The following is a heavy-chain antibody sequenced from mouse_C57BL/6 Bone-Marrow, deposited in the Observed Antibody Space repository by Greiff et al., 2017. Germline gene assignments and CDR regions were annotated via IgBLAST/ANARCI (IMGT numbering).Heavy chain of an antibody. CDR3: ARDGYYVYYYAMDY. D-gene: IGHD2-3*01. Sequence: EVTVVESGGGLVKPGGSLKLSCAASGFTFSSYAMSWVRQTPEKRLEWVATIRDGGIYTYYPAHVKGRFTISKDNAKTNLYLQMSHLKSEDTAMYYCARDGYYVYYYAMDYWGQGTSVTVSS. V-gene: IGHV5-4*03. CDR2: IRDGGIYT. CDR1: GFTFSSYA. J-gene: IGHJ4*01.